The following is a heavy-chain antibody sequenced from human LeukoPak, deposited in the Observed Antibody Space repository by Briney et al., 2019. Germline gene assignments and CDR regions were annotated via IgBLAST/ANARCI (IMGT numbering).Heavy chain of an antibody. CDR1: GFTFSSYG. D-gene: IGHD2-2*01. CDR2: ISGSGGST. Sequence: GGSLRLSCAASGFTFSSYGMSWVRQAPGKGLEWVSAISGSGGSTYYADSVKGRFTISRDNYKNTLYLQMNSLRAEDTAVYYCAKLGYCSSTSCYRGSFDYWGQGTLVTVSS. J-gene: IGHJ4*02. CDR3: AKLGYCSSTSCYRGSFDY. V-gene: IGHV3-23*01.